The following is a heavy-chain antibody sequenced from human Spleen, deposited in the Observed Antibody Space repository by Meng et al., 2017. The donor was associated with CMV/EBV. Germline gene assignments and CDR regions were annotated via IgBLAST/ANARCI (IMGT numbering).Heavy chain of an antibody. V-gene: IGHV5-51*01. CDR3: ARGLYDMNVGGFDL. CDR1: GYTCTNYR. J-gene: IGHJ4*02. CDR2: IYPADSDT. D-gene: IGHD3-22*01. Sequence: KVSCKNSGYTCTNYRIGWVRQKPGKGLELMGIIYPADSDTRYSPSFQVQVTMSVDKSISTAYLQWSSLKASDTAMYYCARGLYDMNVGGFDLWGQGTLVTVSS.